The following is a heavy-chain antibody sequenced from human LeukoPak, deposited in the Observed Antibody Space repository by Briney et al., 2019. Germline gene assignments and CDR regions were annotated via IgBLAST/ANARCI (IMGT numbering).Heavy chain of an antibody. J-gene: IGHJ4*02. Sequence: ASVKVSCKASGYTFTSYDINWVRQATGQGLEWMGWMNPNSGNTGYAQKFQGRVTMTRNTSISTAYMELSSLRSEDTAVYYCARGRSFNSGYDTGSDYWGQGTLVTVSS. CDR2: MNPNSGNT. CDR1: GYTFTSYD. D-gene: IGHD5-12*01. V-gene: IGHV1-8*01. CDR3: ARGRSFNSGYDTGSDY.